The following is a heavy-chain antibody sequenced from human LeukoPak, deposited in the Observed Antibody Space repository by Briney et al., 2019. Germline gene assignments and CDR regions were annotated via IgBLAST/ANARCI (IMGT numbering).Heavy chain of an antibody. CDR2: INPNSGGT. CDR1: GYTFTGYY. Sequence: ASVKVSCKASGYTFTGYYMHWVRQAPGQGLEWMGWINPNSGGTNYAQKFQGWVTMTRDMSISTAYMELSRLRSDDTAVYYCARAIHGSGSSYAFDIWGQGTMVTVSS. CDR3: ARAIHGSGSSYAFDI. V-gene: IGHV1-2*04. D-gene: IGHD3-10*01. J-gene: IGHJ3*02.